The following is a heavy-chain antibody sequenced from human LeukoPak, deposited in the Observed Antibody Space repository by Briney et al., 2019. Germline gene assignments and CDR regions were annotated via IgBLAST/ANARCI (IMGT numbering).Heavy chain of an antibody. D-gene: IGHD1-26*01. J-gene: IGHJ4*02. CDR1: GFTFSSYT. CDR3: VREAAATLFDY. V-gene: IGHV3-21*01. CDR2: ISSSSRDI. Sequence: GGSLRLSCAASGFTFSSYTMNWVRQAPGKGLERVAAISSSSRDIFYADSVKGRFSISRDNTQNSLSLQMSSLKAEDTAVYYCVREAAATLFDYWGQGTLVTVSS.